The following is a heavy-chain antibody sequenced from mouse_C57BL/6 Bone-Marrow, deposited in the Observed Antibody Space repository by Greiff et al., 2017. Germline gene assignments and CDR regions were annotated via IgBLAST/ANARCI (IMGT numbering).Heavy chain of an antibody. D-gene: IGHD2-4*01. J-gene: IGHJ4*01. Sequence: QVQLKESGPELVKPGASVKLSCKASGYTFTSYDINWVKQRPGQGLEWIGWIYPRDGSTKYNEKFKGKATLTVDTSSSTAYMELHSLTSEDSAVYCCARDYPYSMDYWGQGTAVTVSS. V-gene: IGHV1-85*01. CDR3: ARDYPYSMDY. CDR1: GYTFTSYD. CDR2: IYPRDGST.